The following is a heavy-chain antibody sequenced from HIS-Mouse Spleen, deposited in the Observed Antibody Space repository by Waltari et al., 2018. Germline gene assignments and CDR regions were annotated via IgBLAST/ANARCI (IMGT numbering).Heavy chain of an antibody. CDR1: GFPVSRYW. Sequence: EVQLVESGGGLVQPGGSLRLYCAAAGFPVSRYWMSWVRQAPGKGLEWVANIKQDGSEKYYVDSVKGRFTISRDNAKNSLYLQMNSLRAEDTAVYYCARERRGPGWFDPWGQGTLVTVSS. D-gene: IGHD5-12*01. J-gene: IGHJ5*02. V-gene: IGHV3-7*01. CDR3: ARERRGPGWFDP. CDR2: IKQDGSEK.